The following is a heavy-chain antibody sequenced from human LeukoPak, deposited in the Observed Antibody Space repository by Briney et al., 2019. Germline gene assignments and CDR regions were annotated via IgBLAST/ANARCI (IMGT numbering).Heavy chain of an antibody. Sequence: PSETLSLTCTVSGGSISSSAYHWSWIRQPPGKGLEWIGEINHSGSTNYNPSLKSRVTISVDTSKNQFSLKLSSVTAADTAVYYCARELGEGGNDYYFDYWGQGTLVTVSS. CDR1: GGSISSSAYH. CDR2: INHSGST. CDR3: ARELGEGGNDYYFDY. D-gene: IGHD1-1*01. V-gene: IGHV4-39*07. J-gene: IGHJ4*02.